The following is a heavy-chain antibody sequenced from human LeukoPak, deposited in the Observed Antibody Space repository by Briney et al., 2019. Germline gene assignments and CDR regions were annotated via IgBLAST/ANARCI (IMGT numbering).Heavy chain of an antibody. CDR2: VSPRSSTI. CDR3: AREHTPYGSGCTAAY. J-gene: IGHJ4*02. V-gene: IGHV3-48*04. Sequence: PGGSLRLSCAASGFPFSSYGMNWVRQAPGRGLEWVSYVSPRSSTIYHADSVKGRFTISRDNAKNSLYLQMNSLRAEDTAVNYCAREHTPYGSGCTAAYWGQGTLVTVSS. D-gene: IGHD6-19*01. CDR1: GFPFSSYG.